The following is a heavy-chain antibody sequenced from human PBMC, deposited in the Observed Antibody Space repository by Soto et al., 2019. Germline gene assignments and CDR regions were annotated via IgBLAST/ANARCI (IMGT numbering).Heavy chain of an antibody. V-gene: IGHV3-21*01. CDR3: ARDPSGRRGKMLLSAY. D-gene: IGHD2-15*01. CDR1: GFTFSSYS. CDR2: ISSSSSYI. Sequence: GGSLRLSCAASGFTFSSYSMNWVRQAPGKGLEWVSSISSSSSYIYYADSVKGRFTISRDNAKNSLYLQMNSLRAEDTAVYYCARDPSGRRGKMLLSAYWGQGTLVTVSS. J-gene: IGHJ4*02.